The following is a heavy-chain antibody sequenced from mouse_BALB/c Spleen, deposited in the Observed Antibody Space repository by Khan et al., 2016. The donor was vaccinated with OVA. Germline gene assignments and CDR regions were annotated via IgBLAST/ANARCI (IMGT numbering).Heavy chain of an antibody. J-gene: IGHJ3*01. CDR3: KRVGGGSRFAY. CDR1: GYTFTDFT. CDR2: ISTYYGDV. Sequence: VQLQQSGAELVRPGVSVKISCKGSGYTFTDFTIHWVKQSHALSLEWIGVISTYYGDVTYNQKFKGKATMTVDKSSSTTYMELARLTSEDSAIYYCKRVGGGSRFAYWGQGTLVTVPA. V-gene: IGHV1S137*01.